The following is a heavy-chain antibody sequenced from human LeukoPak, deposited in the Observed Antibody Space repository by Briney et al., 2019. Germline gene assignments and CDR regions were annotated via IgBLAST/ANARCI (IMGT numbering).Heavy chain of an antibody. CDR1: GFNFNSYS. CDR3: AAISSYYYMDV. CDR2: ISRSSHAI. J-gene: IGHJ6*03. D-gene: IGHD2-21*01. Sequence: GGSLRLSCVASGFNFNSYSMNWARQTPGKRLEWLSYISRSSHAIYYADSVKGRFTISRDNAKNSLYLQMTSLRAEDTAVYYCAAISSYYYMDVWGKGTTVTISS. V-gene: IGHV3-48*01.